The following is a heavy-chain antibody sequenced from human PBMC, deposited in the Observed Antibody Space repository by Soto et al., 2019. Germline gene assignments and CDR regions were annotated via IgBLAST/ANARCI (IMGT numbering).Heavy chain of an antibody. Sequence: DVQLVESGGDLVQPGGSLRLSCAGSGFRFSAYWIHWVRQVPGKGLFWVSRIDNDGSTTYAEAVKGRFTISRDNAKNTVYLQMNSLRAEDTAVYYSARDSARTFDYWGQGTLVSVSS. CDR1: GFRFSAYW. CDR3: ARDSARTFDY. D-gene: IGHD3-10*01. J-gene: IGHJ4*02. CDR2: IDNDGST. V-gene: IGHV3-74*01.